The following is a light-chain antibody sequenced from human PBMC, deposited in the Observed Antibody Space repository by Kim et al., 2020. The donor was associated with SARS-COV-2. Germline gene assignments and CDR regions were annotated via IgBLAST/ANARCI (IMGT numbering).Light chain of an antibody. CDR2: GAS. Sequence: VSPGERVTLSCRASQSFTWNFAWHQQKPGQAPRLLIYGASTRATDIPARFSGSGSGTEFTLTISSLQSEDFAVYYCQQYHDWPLTFGGGTKVDIK. J-gene: IGKJ4*01. V-gene: IGKV3-15*01. CDR3: QQYHDWPLT. CDR1: QSFTWN.